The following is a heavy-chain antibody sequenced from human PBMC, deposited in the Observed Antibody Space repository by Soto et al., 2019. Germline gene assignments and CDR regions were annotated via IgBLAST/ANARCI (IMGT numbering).Heavy chain of an antibody. D-gene: IGHD2-8*01. CDR3: AKIEMGWFAH. V-gene: IGHV3-23*01. CDR2: ISGSGGHT. CDR1: GFSFFSHA. Sequence: TGGSLRLSCTGSGFSFFSHAMSWVRQAPGKGLEWVSTISGSGGHTYYADSVKGRFVVSRDNDKNTVYLHMSSLTGEDTAVYFCAKIEMGWFAHWGQGTQVTVSS. J-gene: IGHJ5*02.